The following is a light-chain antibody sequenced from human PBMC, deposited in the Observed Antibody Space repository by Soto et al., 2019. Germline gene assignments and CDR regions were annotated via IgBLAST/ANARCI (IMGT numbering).Light chain of an antibody. CDR3: CSYAGSSTFHVV. CDR2: EGS. Sequence: QSALTQPASVSGSPGQSITISCTGTSSDVGSYNLVSWYQQHPRKAPKLMIYEGSKRPSGVSNRFSGAKSGNTAALTITGLQAEDEADDYCCSYAGSSTFHVVFGGGTKLTVL. J-gene: IGLJ2*01. CDR1: SSDVGSYNL. V-gene: IGLV2-23*03.